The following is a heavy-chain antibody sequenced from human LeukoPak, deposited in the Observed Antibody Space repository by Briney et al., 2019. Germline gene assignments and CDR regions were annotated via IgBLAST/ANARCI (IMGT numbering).Heavy chain of an antibody. CDR2: IKQDGSEK. CDR3: AREKTTVTTPWFDP. Sequence: GGSLRLSCAASGFTFSSYWMSWVRQAPGKGLEWVANIKQDGSEKYYVDSVKGRFTISRDNAKNSLNLQMNSLRAEDTAVYYCAREKTTVTTPWFDPWGQGTLVTVSS. D-gene: IGHD4-17*01. V-gene: IGHV3-7*01. CDR1: GFTFSSYW. J-gene: IGHJ5*02.